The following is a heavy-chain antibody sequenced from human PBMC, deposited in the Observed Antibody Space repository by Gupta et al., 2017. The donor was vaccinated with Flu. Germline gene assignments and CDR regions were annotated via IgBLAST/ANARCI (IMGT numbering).Heavy chain of an antibody. J-gene: IGHJ3*02. CDR3: TRGPEWAAFDM. V-gene: IGHV3-7*01. CDR2: IESRDDAV. D-gene: IGHD3-3*01. Sequence: VRLGSGSGMETVSKIESRDDAVYFIDCLKSPFTNSRDNAKNQLILQMNNQRAEDTAIYYCTRGPEWAAFDMWGQGTLVTVSS.